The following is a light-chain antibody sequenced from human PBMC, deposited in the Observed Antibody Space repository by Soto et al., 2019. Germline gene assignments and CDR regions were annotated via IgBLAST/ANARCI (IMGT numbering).Light chain of an antibody. CDR2: DAS. CDR1: QTISSW. Sequence: DIQMTQSPSTLSGSVGDRVTITCRASQTISSWLAWYQQKPGKAPKLLIYDASSLESGVPSRFTGSGSGTDFTLTISSLQSEDFATYYCQQYYRFPFTFGQGTRLEIK. V-gene: IGKV1-5*01. J-gene: IGKJ5*01. CDR3: QQYYRFPFT.